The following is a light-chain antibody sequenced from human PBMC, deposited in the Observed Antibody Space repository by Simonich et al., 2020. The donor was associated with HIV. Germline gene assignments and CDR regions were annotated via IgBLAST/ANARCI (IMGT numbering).Light chain of an antibody. Sequence: DIQMTQSPSSLSASVGDRVTITCRASQSMSSYLNRYQPKPGKAPKLLIYAASSLQSGVPSRFSGSGSGTDFTLTISSLQPEDFATYYCQQSYSTIAFGQGTKVEIK. J-gene: IGKJ2*01. V-gene: IGKV1-39*01. CDR1: QSMSSY. CDR2: AAS. CDR3: QQSYSTIA.